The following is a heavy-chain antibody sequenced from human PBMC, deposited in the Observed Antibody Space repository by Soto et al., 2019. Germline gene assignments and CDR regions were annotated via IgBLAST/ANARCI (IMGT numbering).Heavy chain of an antibody. Sequence: KTSETLSLTCTVSGASITSSSYRSWIRQPAGKGLEWIGRFSLSGTTNYNPSLRSRVTMSADVSKNQFSLRLTSVTAADTALYYCARGMTPPGAPAWYYFDSWGQGTLVTVSS. J-gene: IGHJ4*02. CDR2: FSLSGTT. D-gene: IGHD2-8*02. CDR3: ARGMTPPGAPAWYYFDS. V-gene: IGHV4-4*07. CDR1: GASITSSS.